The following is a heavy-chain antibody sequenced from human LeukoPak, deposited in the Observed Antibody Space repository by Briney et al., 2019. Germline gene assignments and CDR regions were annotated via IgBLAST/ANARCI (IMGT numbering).Heavy chain of an antibody. V-gene: IGHV3-33*06. J-gene: IGHJ4*02. CDR1: GFTFSSYG. CDR3: AKKAQYDGHYPLDY. D-gene: IGHD4/OR15-4a*01. CDR2: IWYDGSNI. Sequence: GRSLRLSCAASGFTFSSYGMHWVRQAPGKGLEWVAIIWYDGSNINYADSVKGRFTISRDNPKKTLYLQMNSLRAEDTALYFCAKKAQYDGHYPLDYWGQGTLVTVSA.